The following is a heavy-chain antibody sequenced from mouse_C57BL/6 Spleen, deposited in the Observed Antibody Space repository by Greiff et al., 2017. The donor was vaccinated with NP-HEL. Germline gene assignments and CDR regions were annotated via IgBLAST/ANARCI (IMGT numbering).Heavy chain of an antibody. D-gene: IGHD2-4*01. CDR3: ARFYDYDDGFAY. Sequence: VQLQQSGAELVRPGASVKLSCKASGYTFTDYYINWVKQRPGQGLEWIARIYPGSGNTYYNEKFKGKATLTAEKSSSTAYMQLSSLTSEDSAVYFCARFYDYDDGFAYWGQRTLVTVSA. CDR2: IYPGSGNT. V-gene: IGHV1-76*01. CDR1: GYTFTDYY. J-gene: IGHJ3*01.